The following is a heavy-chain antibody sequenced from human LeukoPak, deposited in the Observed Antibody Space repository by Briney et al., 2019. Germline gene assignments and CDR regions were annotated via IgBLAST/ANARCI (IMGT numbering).Heavy chain of an antibody. D-gene: IGHD6-6*01. J-gene: IGHJ5*02. V-gene: IGHV4-61*02. CDR3: ARAYSSWHWFDP. CDR1: GASITSGSYY. Sequence: SQTLSLTCTVSGASITSGSYYWSWIRQPAGKGLEWIRRIYTSGSTNYNPSLKSRVTMSVDTSKNQFSLKLSSVTAADTAVYYCARAYSSWHWFDPWGQGTLVTVSS. CDR2: IYTSGST.